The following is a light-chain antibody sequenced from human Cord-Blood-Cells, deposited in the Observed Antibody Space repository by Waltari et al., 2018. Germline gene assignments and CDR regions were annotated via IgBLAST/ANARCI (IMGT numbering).Light chain of an antibody. V-gene: IGLV2-11*01. J-gene: IGLJ3*02. CDR3: CSYAGSEV. CDR1: SSDVCGYSY. CDR2: DVS. Sequence: QSALTQPRSVSRSPGPSVTISCTGTSSDVCGYSYVSWYQQHPGKAPKLMIYDVSKRPSGVPDRFSGSKSGNTASLTISGLQAEDEADYYCCSYAGSEVFGGGTKLTVL.